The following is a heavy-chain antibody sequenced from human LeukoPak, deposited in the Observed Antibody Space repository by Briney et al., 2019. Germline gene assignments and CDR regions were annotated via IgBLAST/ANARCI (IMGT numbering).Heavy chain of an antibody. Sequence: GSLRLSCAASGFSFSSYAMNWVRQAPGKGLEWVSTISGGGGYTYYADSVKGRFTISRDSSKNALYLQMNSLRDEDTAVYYCAKGPSSGPPYYFDYWGQGTLVTVSS. D-gene: IGHD5-12*01. CDR2: ISGGGGYT. V-gene: IGHV3-23*01. CDR3: AKGPSSGPPYYFDY. J-gene: IGHJ4*02. CDR1: GFSFSSYA.